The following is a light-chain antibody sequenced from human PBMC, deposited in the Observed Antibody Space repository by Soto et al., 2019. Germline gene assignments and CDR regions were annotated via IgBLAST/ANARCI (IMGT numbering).Light chain of an antibody. Sequence: QSVLTQPPSVSAAPGQTVNISCSGSSSNIGNDYVSWYQQVPGTAPKLLIYDNDKRPSGITDRISGSKSGTSATLGITGLQTGDEADYHCATWDNSLSSVIFGGGTQLTVL. J-gene: IGLJ2*01. CDR3: ATWDNSLSSVI. CDR1: SSNIGNDY. V-gene: IGLV1-51*01. CDR2: DND.